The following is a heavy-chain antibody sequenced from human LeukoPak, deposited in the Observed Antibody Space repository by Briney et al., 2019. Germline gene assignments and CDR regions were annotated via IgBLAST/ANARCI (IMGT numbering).Heavy chain of an antibody. J-gene: IGHJ6*02. CDR3: ARAMVYAQYYYYGMDV. CDR2: IYYSGST. CDR1: GYSISSSNW. D-gene: IGHD2-8*01. V-gene: IGHV4-28*03. Sequence: SDTLSLTCAVSGYSISSSNWWGWIRQPPGKGLEWIGYIYYSGSTYYNPSLKSRVTMSVDTSKNQFSLKLSSVTAADTAVYYCARAMVYAQYYYYGMDVWGQGTTVTVSS.